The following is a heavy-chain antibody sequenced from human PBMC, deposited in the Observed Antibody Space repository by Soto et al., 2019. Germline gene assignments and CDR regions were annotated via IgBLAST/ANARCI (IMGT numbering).Heavy chain of an antibody. CDR3: TRHIAAPLDYYYYYGMDV. J-gene: IGHJ6*02. CDR2: IYYSGST. D-gene: IGHD6-6*01. Sequence: SLTCTVSGGSISSYYWSWIRQPPGKGLEWIGNIYYSGSTYYNPSLKSRVTISVDTSKNQFSLKLSSGSAADTAVYSCTRHIAAPLDYYYYYGMDVWRQGTTDTVSS. V-gene: IGHV4-59*04. CDR1: GGSISSYY.